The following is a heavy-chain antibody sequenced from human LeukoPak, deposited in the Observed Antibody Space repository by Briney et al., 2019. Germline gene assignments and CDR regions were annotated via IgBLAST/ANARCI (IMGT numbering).Heavy chain of an antibody. J-gene: IGHJ4*02. V-gene: IGHV3-33*01. D-gene: IGHD2-15*01. CDR2: VWKDGSDE. CDR3: ARDRTAGYCSGGNCYTDY. Sequence: GRSLRLSCAASGFTFNSYGMHWVRQAPGKGLEWVAVVWKDGSDEYYADSVKGRFTISRDNSGNTLYLQMNSLRAEDTAVYYCARDRTAGYCSGGNCYTDYWGQGTLVTVSS. CDR1: GFTFNSYG.